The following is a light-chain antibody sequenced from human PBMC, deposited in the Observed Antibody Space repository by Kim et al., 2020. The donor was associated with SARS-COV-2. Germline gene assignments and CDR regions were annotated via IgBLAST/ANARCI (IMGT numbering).Light chain of an antibody. J-gene: IGKJ4*01. CDR1: QSVSSNY. Sequence: EIVLTQSPGTLSLSPGERATLSCRASQSVSSNYLAWYQQKPGQAPRLLIYGASSRATGIPDRFNGSGSGTDFTLTISRLEPEDFAVYYCQQYGSSPLLTFGGGTKVDIK. CDR2: GAS. V-gene: IGKV3-20*01. CDR3: QQYGSSPLLT.